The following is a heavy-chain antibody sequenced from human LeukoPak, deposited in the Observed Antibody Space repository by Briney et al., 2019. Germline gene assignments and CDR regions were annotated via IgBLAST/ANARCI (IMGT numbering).Heavy chain of an antibody. Sequence: SETLSLTCTVSGGSISSYYWSWIRQPPGEGLEWIGYIYYSGSTNYNPSLKSRVTISVDTSKNQFSLKLSSVTAADTAVYYCARAWYYYGMDVWGQGTTVTVSS. CDR3: ARAWYYYGMDV. V-gene: IGHV4-59*01. J-gene: IGHJ6*02. CDR2: IYYSGST. CDR1: GGSISSYY.